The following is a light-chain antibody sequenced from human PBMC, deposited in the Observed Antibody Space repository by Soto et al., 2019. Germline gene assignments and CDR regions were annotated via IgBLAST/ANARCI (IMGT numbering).Light chain of an antibody. CDR2: GAS. CDR3: QRCGRPPHS. CDR1: QSVYNNY. J-gene: IGKJ2*01. Sequence: EIVLTQSPGTLSLSPGERATLSCRASQSVYNNYLAWYQQKPGQTPRLLVNGASNRATGIPDRFSGGGCATDFPLTISRLDAEDFALYYCQRCGRPPHSFGQGTRVEIK. V-gene: IGKV3-20*01.